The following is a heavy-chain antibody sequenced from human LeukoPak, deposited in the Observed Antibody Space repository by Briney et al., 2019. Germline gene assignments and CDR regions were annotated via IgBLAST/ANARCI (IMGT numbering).Heavy chain of an antibody. CDR3: ARVWGNRGAFDI. J-gene: IGHJ3*02. Sequence: HPGGSLRLSCAASGFTFSSYAMSWVRQAPGKGLERVSYISSSGSTIYYADSVKGRFTISRDNAKNSLYPQMNSLRAEDTAVYYCARVWGNRGAFDIWGQGTMVTVSS. D-gene: IGHD3-16*01. V-gene: IGHV3-48*04. CDR2: ISSSGSTI. CDR1: GFTFSSYA.